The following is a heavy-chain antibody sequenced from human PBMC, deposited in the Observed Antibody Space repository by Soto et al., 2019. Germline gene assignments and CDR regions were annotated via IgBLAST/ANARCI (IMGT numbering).Heavy chain of an antibody. V-gene: IGHV3-21*01. CDR2: ISSSSSYI. Sequence: EVQLVESGGGLVKPGGSLRLSCAASGFTFSSYSMNWVRQAPGKGLEWVSSISSSSSYIYYADSVKGRFTISRDNAKNALYLRMNSLSAEDTAVYYCARAKGGYCSGGSCYSPLKIGYYYYYMDVWGKGTTVTVSS. D-gene: IGHD2-15*01. J-gene: IGHJ6*03. CDR1: GFTFSSYS. CDR3: ARAKGGYCSGGSCYSPLKIGYYYYYMDV.